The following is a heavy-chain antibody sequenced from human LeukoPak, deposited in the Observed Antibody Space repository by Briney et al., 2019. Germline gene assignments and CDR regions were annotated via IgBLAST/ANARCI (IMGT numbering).Heavy chain of an antibody. J-gene: IGHJ5*02. D-gene: IGHD6-13*01. V-gene: IGHV1-69*13. CDR2: IVPIFGTA. CDR1: GGAFNNYA. Sequence: GASVKVSCKASGGAFNNYAINWVRQAPGQGLEWMGGIVPIFGTANYAQKFQGRVSITADESTSTAYMELSSLRSDDTAIYYCARDHRLQLENWFDPWGQGTLVTVSS. CDR3: ARDHRLQLENWFDP.